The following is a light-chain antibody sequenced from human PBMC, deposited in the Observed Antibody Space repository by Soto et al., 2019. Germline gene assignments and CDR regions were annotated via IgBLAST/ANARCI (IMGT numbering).Light chain of an antibody. CDR2: WAS. CDR3: QQHYSTPRT. Sequence: DIVMTQSPDSLAVSLGERATINCKSSQNVLYSSNNKNYLTWYQQKPGQPPKLLIYWASTRESGVPDRFSGSGSGTDFTLTISNLQAEDVAVYFCQQHYSTPRTFGQGTKVEIK. V-gene: IGKV4-1*01. CDR1: QNVLYSSNNKNY. J-gene: IGKJ1*01.